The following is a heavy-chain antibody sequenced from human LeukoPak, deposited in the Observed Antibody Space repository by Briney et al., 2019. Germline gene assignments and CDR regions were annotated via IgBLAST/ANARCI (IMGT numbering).Heavy chain of an antibody. CDR3: TRGGYSDY. CDR2: INQDGSEK. J-gene: IGHJ4*02. Sequence: PGGSLRLSCAASGFKFSSYWMNWVRQAPGKGLEPVANINQDGSEKYYVDSVKGRFTISRDNAKSSLYLQMSSLRAEDTAVYYCTRGGYSDYWGQGTLVTVSS. V-gene: IGHV3-7*01. CDR1: GFKFSSYW.